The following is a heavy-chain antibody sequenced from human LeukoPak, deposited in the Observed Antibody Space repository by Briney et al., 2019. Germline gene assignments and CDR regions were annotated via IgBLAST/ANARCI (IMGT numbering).Heavy chain of an antibody. V-gene: IGHV3-74*01. Sequence: GGSLRLSCAASGFTFSSYWMHWVRQAPGKGVVWVSRINSDGSSTSYADSVKGRFTISRDNAKNTLYLQMNRLRAEDTAVYYCARAYSSTWSLGYYYSYIPVSGKGTTVTAPS. CDR3: ARAYSSTWSLGYYYSYIPV. J-gene: IGHJ6*03. CDR2: INSDGSST. D-gene: IGHD6-13*01. CDR1: GFTFSSYW.